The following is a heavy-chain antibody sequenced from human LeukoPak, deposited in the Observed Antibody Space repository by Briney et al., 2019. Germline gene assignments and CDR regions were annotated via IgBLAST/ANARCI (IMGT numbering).Heavy chain of an antibody. CDR3: ARVRDSDNWWGAFDI. Sequence: ASVKVSCKAFGYTFGTSSISWVRQAPGQRLEWMGWISPNNGNTQYAQGVQGRVTITTDTSRSTAYMELRSLRSDDTAVYYCARVRDSDNWWGAFDIWGQGTMVTVSS. J-gene: IGHJ3*02. V-gene: IGHV1-18*01. CDR2: ISPNNGNT. D-gene: IGHD1-1*01. CDR1: GYTFGTSS.